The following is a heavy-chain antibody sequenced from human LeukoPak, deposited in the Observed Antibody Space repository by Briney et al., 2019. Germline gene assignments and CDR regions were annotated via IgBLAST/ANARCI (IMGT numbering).Heavy chain of an antibody. V-gene: IGHV3-33*01. D-gene: IGHD3-10*01. Sequence: GGSRRPSFAPSGFTLRAYGITGFGQAPAKGRGGWAVIWYDGSNTYYADSVKGRLTISRDNSKNTLYLQMNSLRAEDTAVYYCARDLITMVRGVIDYWGQGTLVTVSS. CDR1: GFTLRAYG. CDR2: IWYDGSNT. J-gene: IGHJ4*02. CDR3: ARDLITMVRGVIDY.